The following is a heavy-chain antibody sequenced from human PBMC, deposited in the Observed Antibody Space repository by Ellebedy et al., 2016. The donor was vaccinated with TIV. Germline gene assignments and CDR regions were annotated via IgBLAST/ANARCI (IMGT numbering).Heavy chain of an antibody. J-gene: IGHJ4*02. CDR2: ISSSSSTI. V-gene: IGHV3-48*01. Sequence: GESLKISXAASGFTFSNAWMSWVRQAPGKELEWVSYISSSSSTIYYADSVKGRFTISRDNAKNSLYLQMNSLKAEDTAVYYCARGLLGYCSSTSCYVDYWGQGTLVTVSS. CDR3: ARGLLGYCSSTSCYVDY. CDR1: GFTFSNAW. D-gene: IGHD2-2*01.